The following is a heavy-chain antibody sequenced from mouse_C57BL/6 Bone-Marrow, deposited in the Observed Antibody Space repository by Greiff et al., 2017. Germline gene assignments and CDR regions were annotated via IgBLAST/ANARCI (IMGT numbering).Heavy chain of an antibody. CDR1: GFNIKDYY. V-gene: IGHV14-1*01. CDR3: TTLVTTVVAPNDY. J-gene: IGHJ2*01. CDR2: IDPEDGDT. D-gene: IGHD1-1*01. Sequence: VQLQQSGAELVRPGASVKLSCTASGFNIKDYYMHWVKQRPEQGLEWIGRIDPEDGDTEYAPKFQGKATMTADTSSNTAYLQLSSLTSEDTAVYYCTTLVTTVVAPNDYWGQGTTLTVSS.